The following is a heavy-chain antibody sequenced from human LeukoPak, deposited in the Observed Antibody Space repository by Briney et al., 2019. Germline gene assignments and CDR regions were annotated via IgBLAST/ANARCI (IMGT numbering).Heavy chain of an antibody. J-gene: IGHJ4*02. CDR1: GFTFSDYY. CDR2: ISGSDNTI. V-gene: IGHV3-11*01. D-gene: IGHD3-22*01. Sequence: GGSLRLSCAASGFTFSDYYMSWIRQAPGKGLEWVSYISGSDNTIYYADSVKGRFTISRDNAKNSLYLQMNSLRAEDTALYYCAKDTGYCYDSSNYLGYWGQGTLVTVSS. CDR3: AKDTGYCYDSSNYLGY.